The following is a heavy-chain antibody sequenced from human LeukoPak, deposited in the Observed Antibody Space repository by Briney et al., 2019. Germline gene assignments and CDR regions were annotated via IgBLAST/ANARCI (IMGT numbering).Heavy chain of an antibody. CDR3: ARGGGIFGVLTTAHYYGIDV. Sequence: SVKVSCKASGGTFSSYAISWVRQAPGQGLEWMGGINPIFRTANYAQQFQDRVTIIADGSTSTAYMELSLLKFEDTAVYYCARGGGIFGVLTTAHYYGIDVWGQGTTVTVSS. CDR2: INPIFRTA. CDR1: GGTFSSYA. V-gene: IGHV1-69*13. J-gene: IGHJ6*02. D-gene: IGHD3-3*01.